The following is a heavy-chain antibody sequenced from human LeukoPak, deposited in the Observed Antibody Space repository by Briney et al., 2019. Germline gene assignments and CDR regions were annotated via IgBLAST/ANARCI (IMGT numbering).Heavy chain of an antibody. Sequence: GGSLRLSCAASGFTFSSYWMHWVRQAPGKGLEWVSVIYSGGSTYYADSVKGRFTISRDNSKNTLYLQMNSLRLEDTAVYYCARDRSGRYPDAFDIWGQGTMVTVSS. V-gene: IGHV3-53*01. J-gene: IGHJ3*02. CDR3: ARDRSGRYPDAFDI. D-gene: IGHD1-26*01. CDR1: GFTFSSYW. CDR2: IYSGGST.